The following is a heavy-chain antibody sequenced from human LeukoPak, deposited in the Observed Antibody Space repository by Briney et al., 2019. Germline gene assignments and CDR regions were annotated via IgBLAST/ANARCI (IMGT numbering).Heavy chain of an antibody. Sequence: ASVKVSCKASGYTFTGYYMHWVRQAPGQGLEWMGWINPNSGGTNYAQKFQGRVTMTRDTSISTAYMELSRLRSDDTAVYYCARTLLVRHDAFDIWGQGTMVTVSS. CDR1: GYTFTGYY. CDR2: INPNSGGT. CDR3: ARTLLVRHDAFDI. D-gene: IGHD3-10*01. J-gene: IGHJ3*02. V-gene: IGHV1-2*02.